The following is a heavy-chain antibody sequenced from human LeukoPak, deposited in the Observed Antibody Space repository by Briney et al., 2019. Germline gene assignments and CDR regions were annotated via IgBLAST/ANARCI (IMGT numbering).Heavy chain of an antibody. Sequence: PSETLSLTCTVSGGSVSSGSYYWSWIRQPPGKGLEWIGYIYYSGSTNYNPSLKSRVTISVDTSKNQFSLKLSSVTAADTAVYYCARVWPAAGTHDALDIWGQGTMVTVSS. D-gene: IGHD6-13*01. J-gene: IGHJ3*02. V-gene: IGHV4-61*01. CDR1: GGSVSSGSYY. CDR2: IYYSGST. CDR3: ARVWPAAGTHDALDI.